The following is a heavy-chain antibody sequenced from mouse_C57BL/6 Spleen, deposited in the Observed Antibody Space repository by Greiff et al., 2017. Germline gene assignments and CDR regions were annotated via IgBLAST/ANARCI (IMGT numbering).Heavy chain of an antibody. J-gene: IGHJ2*01. CDR3: TIRGITYYSNWEYLDY. D-gene: IGHD2-5*01. CDR1: GYTFTSYW. V-gene: IGHV1-74*01. CDR2: IHPSDSDT. Sequence: QVQLQQPGADLVKPGASVKVSCKASGYTFTSYWMHWVKQRPGQGLEWIGRIHPSDSDTNYNQKFKGKATLTVDKSSSTAYMQLSSLTSEDSAVYYGTIRGITYYSNWEYLDYWGQGTTLTVSS.